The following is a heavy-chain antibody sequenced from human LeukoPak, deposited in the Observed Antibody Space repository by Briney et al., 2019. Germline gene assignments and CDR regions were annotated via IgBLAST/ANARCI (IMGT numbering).Heavy chain of an antibody. V-gene: IGHV3-30*02. Sequence: GGSLRLSCAASGFTFSSYAMSWVRQAPGKGLEWVAFIRYDGSNKFYADSVKGRFTISRDNSKSTLYLQMNSLRAEGTAVYYCANSGGYYPTGYFDYWGQGTLVTVSS. CDR3: ANSGGYYPTGYFDY. D-gene: IGHD3-22*01. CDR1: GFTFSSYA. J-gene: IGHJ4*02. CDR2: IRYDGSNK.